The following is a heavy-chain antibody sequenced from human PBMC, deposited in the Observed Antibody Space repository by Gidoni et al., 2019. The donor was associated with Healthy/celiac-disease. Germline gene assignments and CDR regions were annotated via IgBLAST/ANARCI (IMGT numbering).Heavy chain of an antibody. D-gene: IGHD1-26*01. CDR3: ARPLYSGSYLGAFDI. Sequence: EVQLVQSGAEVKKPGESLKISCKGSGYSFTSYWIGWVRQMPGKGLEWMGIIYPGDSDTRYSPSFQGQVTISADKSISNAYLQWSSLKASDTAMYYGARPLYSGSYLGAFDIWGQGTMVTVSS. CDR1: GYSFTSYW. J-gene: IGHJ3*02. V-gene: IGHV5-51*01. CDR2: IYPGDSDT.